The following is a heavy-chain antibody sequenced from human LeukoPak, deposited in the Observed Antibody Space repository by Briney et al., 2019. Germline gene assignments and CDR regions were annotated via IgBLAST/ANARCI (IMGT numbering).Heavy chain of an antibody. V-gene: IGHV3-7*01. Sequence: GGSLRLSCVASGFTLSSYWMSWVRQVPGKGLEWVANIKEDGSEKNYVDSVKGRFTISRDNAKNSLHLQMNSLRAEDTAVYYCAKGRGPTLLYWGQGTLVTDSS. CDR3: AKGRGPTLLY. CDR2: IKEDGSEK. CDR1: GFTLSSYW. J-gene: IGHJ4*02. D-gene: IGHD3-16*01.